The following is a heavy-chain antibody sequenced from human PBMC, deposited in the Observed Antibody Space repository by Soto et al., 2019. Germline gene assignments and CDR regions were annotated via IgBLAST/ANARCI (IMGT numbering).Heavy chain of an antibody. CDR1: GFTFNNFA. CDR2: ISSNGGST. J-gene: IGHJ4*02. Sequence: GGSLRLSCAASGFTFNNFAMHWVRQAPGKGLEYVSAISSNGGSTFYANSVKGRFTISRDSSKNTMYLQMGSLTTDDMAVYHCVRSGSGWYSQCDYWGQGTLVTVSS. D-gene: IGHD6-19*01. V-gene: IGHV3-64*01. CDR3: VRSGSGWYSQCDY.